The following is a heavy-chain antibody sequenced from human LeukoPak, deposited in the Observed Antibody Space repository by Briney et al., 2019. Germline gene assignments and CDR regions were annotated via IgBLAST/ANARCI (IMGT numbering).Heavy chain of an antibody. CDR2: ISSSSSYI. J-gene: IGHJ4*02. V-gene: IGHV3-21*01. D-gene: IGHD5-24*01. Sequence: GGSLRLSCAASGFTFSDYDMHWVRQAPGKGLEWVSAISSSSSYIYYADSIKGRFTISRDNAENSLYLQMNSLRAVDTAVYFCARGEEKATITALDSWGQGTLVTVSS. CDR1: GFTFSDYD. CDR3: ARGEEKATITALDS.